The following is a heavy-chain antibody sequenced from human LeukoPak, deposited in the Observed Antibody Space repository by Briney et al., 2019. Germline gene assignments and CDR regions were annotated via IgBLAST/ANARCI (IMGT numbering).Heavy chain of an antibody. CDR2: IYTSGST. V-gene: IGHV4-4*07. Sequence: SETLSLTCTVSGGSISSYYWSWIRQPAGKGLEWIGRIYTSGSTNYNPSLKSRVTMSVDTSRNQFSLKLSSVTAADTAVYYCARDGSIVAGNNGDYWGQGTLVTVSS. D-gene: IGHD5-12*01. CDR1: GGSISSYY. J-gene: IGHJ4*02. CDR3: ARDGSIVAGNNGDY.